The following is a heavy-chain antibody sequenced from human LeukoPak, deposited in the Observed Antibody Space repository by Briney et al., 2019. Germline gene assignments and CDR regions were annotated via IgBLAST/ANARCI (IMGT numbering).Heavy chain of an antibody. CDR2: INSDGSST. CDR1: GFTFSSYW. Sequence: GGSLRLSCAASGFTFSSYWMHWVRQAPGKGLVWVSRINSDGSSTSYADSVKGRFTISRDNSKNTLYLQMNSLRAEDTAVYYCARVYYYDSSGYSILGLGADYWGQGTLVTVSS. J-gene: IGHJ4*02. V-gene: IGHV3-74*01. D-gene: IGHD3-22*01. CDR3: ARVYYYDSSGYSILGLGADY.